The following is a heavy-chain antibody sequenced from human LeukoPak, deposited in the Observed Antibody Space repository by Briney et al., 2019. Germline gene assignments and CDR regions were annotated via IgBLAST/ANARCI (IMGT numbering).Heavy chain of an antibody. V-gene: IGHV4-59*03. D-gene: IGHD3-16*01. CDR1: GGPLTSYY. J-gene: IGHJ3*02. Sequence: PSETLSLTCAVSGGPLTSYYWSWIRQPPGKGLEWIGFIYYRGSTNYNPSLESRVTISVDTSKNRFSLKLSSVTAADTAVYYCAGYGGGGARCRAFDIWGQGTMVTVSS. CDR2: IYYRGST. CDR3: AGYGGGGARCRAFDI.